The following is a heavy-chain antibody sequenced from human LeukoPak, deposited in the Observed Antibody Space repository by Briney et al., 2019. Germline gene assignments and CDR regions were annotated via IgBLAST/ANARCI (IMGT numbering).Heavy chain of an antibody. CDR1: GYTFTGYY. Sequence: ASVKVSCKASGYTFTGYYMHWVRQAPGQGLEWMRWINPNSGGTNYAQKFQGRVTMTRDTSISTAYMELSRLRSDDTAVYYCARGFVLLWFGERSDFDYWGQGTLVTVSS. J-gene: IGHJ4*02. D-gene: IGHD3-10*01. V-gene: IGHV1-2*02. CDR2: INPNSGGT. CDR3: ARGFVLLWFGERSDFDY.